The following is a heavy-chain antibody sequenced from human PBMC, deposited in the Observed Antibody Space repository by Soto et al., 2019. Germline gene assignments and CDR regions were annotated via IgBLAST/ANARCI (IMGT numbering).Heavy chain of an antibody. Sequence: GGSLRLSCAASGFTFSSYAMSWVRQAPGKGLEWVSAISGSGGSTYYADSVKGRITISRDNSKNTLYLQMNNLRAEDTAVYYCASDIVLMVYASSHPGDYWGQGTLVTVSS. CDR3: ASDIVLMVYASSHPGDY. CDR2: ISGSGGST. V-gene: IGHV3-23*01. J-gene: IGHJ4*02. D-gene: IGHD2-8*01. CDR1: GFTFSSYA.